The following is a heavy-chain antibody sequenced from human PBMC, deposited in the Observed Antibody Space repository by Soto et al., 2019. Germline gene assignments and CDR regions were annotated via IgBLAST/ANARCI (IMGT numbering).Heavy chain of an antibody. CDR3: ARGRSNDAFDV. D-gene: IGHD4-4*01. Sequence: QLQLQESGSGLVKPSQTLSLTCAVSGDSISSGDYSWTWIRQPPGKGLEWIGYIYLSGSTYYNPSRRSRVAISIDTSKNQFSLKLRSVTAADTAVYYCARGRSNDAFDVWGQGTMVTVSS. V-gene: IGHV4-30-2*01. CDR1: GDSISSGDYS. J-gene: IGHJ3*01. CDR2: IYLSGST.